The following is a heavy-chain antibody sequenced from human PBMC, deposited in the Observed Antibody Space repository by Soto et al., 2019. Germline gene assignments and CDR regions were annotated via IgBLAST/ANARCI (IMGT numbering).Heavy chain of an antibody. CDR2: IYSSGRT. V-gene: IGHV4-4*07. CDR1: GGSTSGNY. J-gene: IGHJ2*01. Sequence: QVQLQESGPGPVKASETLSLTCTLSGGSTSGNYWSWIRQPAGKGLEWIGRIYSSGRTHYNPSLKSRVTMSVSTNHFSLKLNSVIAADTALYYCARDFDVNTALDYWYFDLWGRGTLVTVSS. CDR3: ARDFDVNTALDYWYFDL. D-gene: IGHD5-18*01.